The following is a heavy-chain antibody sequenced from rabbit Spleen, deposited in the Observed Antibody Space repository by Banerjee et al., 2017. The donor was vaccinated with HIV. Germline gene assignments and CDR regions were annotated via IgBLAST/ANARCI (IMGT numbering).Heavy chain of an antibody. J-gene: IGHJ6*01. CDR2: IDPGSSRFT. D-gene: IGHD1-1*01. V-gene: IGHV1S40*01. CDR3: ARDTSSSFSSYGMDL. CDR1: GVSFGSSSY. Sequence: QSLEESGGDLVKPGASLTLTCTASGVSFGSSSYMCWARQAPGKGLEWITCIDPGSSRFTYFATWEKGRFPCSKTASTTVTLQMPRLTAADTATYFCARDTSSSFSSYGMDLWGPGTLVTVS.